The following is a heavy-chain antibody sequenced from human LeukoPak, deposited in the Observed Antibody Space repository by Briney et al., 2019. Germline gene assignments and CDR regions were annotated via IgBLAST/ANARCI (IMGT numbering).Heavy chain of an antibody. V-gene: IGHV3-30*18. CDR3: AKTFDPNYYDSSGYSPDYFDY. Sequence: GGSLRLSCAASGFTFSSYGMHWVRQAPGKGLEWVAVISYDGSNKYYADSVKGRFTISRDNSKNTLYLQMNSLRAEDTAVYYCAKTFDPNYYDSSGYSPDYFDYWGQGTQVTVSS. CDR2: ISYDGSNK. J-gene: IGHJ4*02. CDR1: GFTFSSYG. D-gene: IGHD3-22*01.